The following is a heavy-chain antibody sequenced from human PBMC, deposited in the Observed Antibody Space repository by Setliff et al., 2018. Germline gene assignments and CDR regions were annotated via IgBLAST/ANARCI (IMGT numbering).Heavy chain of an antibody. D-gene: IGHD2-8*02. CDR2: LPPRLRT. CDR3: TVYNTGSSKDHY. V-gene: IGHV4-34*01. J-gene: IGHJ4*02. Sequence: PSLPFSFSFFSFLPSYWIFLLQPPGNLLDFLFSLPPRLRTPSNPSLPSRVTISVDTSKNQFSLKLSSVTAADTALYYCTVYNTGSSKDHYWGQGTPVTVSS. CDR1: FFSFLPSY.